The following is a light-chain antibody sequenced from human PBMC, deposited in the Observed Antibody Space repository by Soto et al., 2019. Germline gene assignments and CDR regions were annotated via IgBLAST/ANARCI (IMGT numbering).Light chain of an antibody. CDR3: QQYGDSPRGT. V-gene: IGKV3D-20*01. CDR2: DAS. Sequence: EVVLTQSPASLSLSPGERATLSCGASQIVSSNHLAWYQQKPGLAPRLLIYDASTRATGVPDRFRGSGSGTDFTLTINRLEPADSAVYYCQQYGDSPRGTFGGGTKVEIK. J-gene: IGKJ4*01. CDR1: QIVSSNH.